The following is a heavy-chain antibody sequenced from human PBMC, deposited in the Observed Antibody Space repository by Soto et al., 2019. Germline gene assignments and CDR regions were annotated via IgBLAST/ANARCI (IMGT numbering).Heavy chain of an antibody. CDR1: GYAFTGYY. Sequence: ASVKVSCKASGYAFTGYYMHWVRQAPGQGLEWMGWINPNSSGTNYAQKFQGWVTMTRDTSISTAYMELSRLRSDDTAVYYCAREPYSSSWGGMDVWGQGTTVTVSS. CDR3: AREPYSSSWGGMDV. V-gene: IGHV1-2*04. CDR2: INPNSSGT. D-gene: IGHD6-13*01. J-gene: IGHJ6*02.